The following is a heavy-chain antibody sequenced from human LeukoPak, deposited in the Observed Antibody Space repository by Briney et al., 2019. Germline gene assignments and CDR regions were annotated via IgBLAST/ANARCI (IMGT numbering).Heavy chain of an antibody. Sequence: PSETLSLTCAVYGGSFSGYYWSWIRQPPGKGLEWIGEINHSGSTNCNPSLKSRVTISVDTSKNQFSLKLSSVTAADTAVYYCARIVYYDSSGYFYHFDYWGQGTLVTVSS. J-gene: IGHJ4*02. D-gene: IGHD3-22*01. V-gene: IGHV4-34*01. CDR1: GGSFSGYY. CDR3: ARIVYYDSSGYFYHFDY. CDR2: INHSGST.